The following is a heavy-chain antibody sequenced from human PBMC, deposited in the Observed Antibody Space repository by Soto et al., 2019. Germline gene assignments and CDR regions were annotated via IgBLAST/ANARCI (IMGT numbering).Heavy chain of an antibody. V-gene: IGHV3-74*01. CDR3: ARDSGSYSSFLDY. CDR2: IKNDGSDT. J-gene: IGHJ4*02. CDR1: GFSFNDHW. Sequence: GGSLRLSCVASGFSFNDHWMHWVRQAPGKGPVWLSRIKNDGSDTKYADFLKGRFTISRDNAKNTLYLEMNSLGAEDTAVYYCARDSGSYSSFLDYWGQGTLVTVSS. D-gene: IGHD1-26*01.